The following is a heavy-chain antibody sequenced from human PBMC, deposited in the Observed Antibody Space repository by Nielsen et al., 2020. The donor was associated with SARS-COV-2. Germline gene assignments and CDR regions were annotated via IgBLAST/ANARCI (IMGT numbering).Heavy chain of an antibody. Sequence: SETLSLTCAVYGGSFSGYYWSWIRQPPGKGLEWIGEINHSGSTNYNPSLKSRVTISVDTSKNQFSLKLSSVTAADTAVYYCARDSDYDFWSGYEAPGWWFDPWGQGTLVTVSS. CDR3: ARDSDYDFWSGYEAPGWWFDP. CDR2: INHSGST. J-gene: IGHJ5*02. V-gene: IGHV4-34*01. CDR1: GGSFSGYY. D-gene: IGHD3-3*01.